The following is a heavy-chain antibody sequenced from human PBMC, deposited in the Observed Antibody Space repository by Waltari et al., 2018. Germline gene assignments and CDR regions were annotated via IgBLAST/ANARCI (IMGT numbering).Heavy chain of an antibody. D-gene: IGHD3-10*01. CDR1: GYPFTGHY. CDR2: INPNSGGT. J-gene: IGHJ3*02. V-gene: IGHV1-2*06. CDR3: ARARLLWFREPVGAFDI. Sequence: QVQLVQSGAEVKKPGASVKVSCKASGYPFTGHYMPWVRQAPGQGLEWMGRINPNSGGTNYAQKFQGRVTMTRDTSISTAYMELSRLRSDDTAVYYCARARLLWFREPVGAFDIWGQGTMVTVSS.